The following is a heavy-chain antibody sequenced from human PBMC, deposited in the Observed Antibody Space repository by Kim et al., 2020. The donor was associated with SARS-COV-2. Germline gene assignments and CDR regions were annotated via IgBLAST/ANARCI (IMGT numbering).Heavy chain of an antibody. D-gene: IGHD1-26*01. V-gene: IGHV3-11*01. CDR3: AASHNRWALPGFDY. Sequence: GGSLRLSCAASGLIFSDDKVSWIRQAPGKGLEWVSYISSSGDTIYYADTVKDRFTISRDNAKSSLSLQMSSLRAEDTAVYFCAASHNRWALPGFDYWGHGTLVTVSS. CDR2: ISSSGDTI. CDR1: GLIFSDDK. J-gene: IGHJ4*01.